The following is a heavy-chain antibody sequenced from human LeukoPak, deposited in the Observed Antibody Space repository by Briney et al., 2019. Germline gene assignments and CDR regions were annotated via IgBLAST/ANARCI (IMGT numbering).Heavy chain of an antibody. CDR3: AGYNWFDP. D-gene: IGHD6-13*01. V-gene: IGHV3-21*01. CDR1: GFTFSTSA. J-gene: IGHJ5*02. Sequence: AGGSLRLSCAASGFTFSTSAMSWVRQAPGKGPEWVSSISSSGSSIYYSDSVKGRFTISRDNPKNSLYLQMNSLRVEDTAVYYCAGYNWFDPWGQGTLVTVSS. CDR2: ISSSGSSI.